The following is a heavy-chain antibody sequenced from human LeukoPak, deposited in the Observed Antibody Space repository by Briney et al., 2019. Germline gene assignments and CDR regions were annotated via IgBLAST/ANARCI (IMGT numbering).Heavy chain of an antibody. D-gene: IGHD3-16*01. Sequence: ASVKVSCKSSGDAFTGYYIYWVRQAPGQGLEWMAWINPNSGGSKVAQRFQGKVTLTRDTSIRTAYLELNRITSDDTAVYYCAREIRLGELILDFWGQGTLVTVSS. CDR1: GDAFTGYY. V-gene: IGHV1-2*02. J-gene: IGHJ4*02. CDR3: AREIRLGELILDF. CDR2: INPNSGGS.